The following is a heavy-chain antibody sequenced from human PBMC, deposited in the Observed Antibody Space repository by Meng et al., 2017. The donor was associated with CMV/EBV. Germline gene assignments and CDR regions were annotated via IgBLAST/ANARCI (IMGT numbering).Heavy chain of an antibody. CDR2: IYYSGST. V-gene: IGHV4-39*07. Sequence: SETLSLTCTVSGGSISSSSYYWGWLRHPQGKGLEWFGSIYYSGSTYYNPSLKSRVTISVDTSKNQFSLKLSSVTAADTAVYYCARDGPVTMIVVGNWFDPWGQGTLVTVSS. CDR3: ARDGPVTMIVVGNWFDP. D-gene: IGHD3-22*01. CDR1: GGSISSSSYY. J-gene: IGHJ5*02.